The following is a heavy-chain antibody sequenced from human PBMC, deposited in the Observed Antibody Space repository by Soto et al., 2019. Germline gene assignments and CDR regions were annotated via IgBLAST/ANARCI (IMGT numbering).Heavy chain of an antibody. CDR2: IYSDGSST. CDR3: ARDLRGYCSSTSCYAFHYFDY. Sequence: EVPLVESGGGLVQPGGSLRLSCAASGFTFSSYWMHWVRQAPGKGLVWVSRIYSDGSSTSYADSVKGRFTISRDNAKNTMYLQMNSLRAEDTAVYYCARDLRGYCSSTSCYAFHYFDYWGQGTLVTVSS. V-gene: IGHV3-74*01. CDR1: GFTFSSYW. D-gene: IGHD2-2*01. J-gene: IGHJ4*02.